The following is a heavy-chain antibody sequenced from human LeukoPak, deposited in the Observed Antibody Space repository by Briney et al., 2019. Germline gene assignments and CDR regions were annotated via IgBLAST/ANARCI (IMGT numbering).Heavy chain of an antibody. CDR2: VFFEGNT. J-gene: IGHJ5*02. Sequence: SETLSLTCTVSGDSMRGAYWSWIRQPPGKGLEWIGYVFFEGNTRYNPSLTSRLTISADTSRSQFSLKLNSVTAADTAVYYCARVINTGWRQNDRWGQGTLVTVSS. CDR3: ARVINTGWRQNDR. CDR1: GDSMRGAY. D-gene: IGHD6-19*01. V-gene: IGHV4-59*12.